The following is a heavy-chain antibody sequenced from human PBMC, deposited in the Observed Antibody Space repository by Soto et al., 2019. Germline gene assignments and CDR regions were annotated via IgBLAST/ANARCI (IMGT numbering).Heavy chain of an antibody. J-gene: IGHJ5*02. CDR2: IYTSGST. V-gene: IGHV4-4*07. CDR3: AREIWVVRRVIIGYSWFDP. D-gene: IGHD3-10*01. CDR1: GASINSYY. Sequence: PSETLSLTCTVSGASINSYYWSWIRQPAGKGLEWIGRIYTSGSTNQNPSLKSRVTMSVDTSKRQVSLKLSSVTAADTAVYYCAREIWVVRRVIIGYSWFDPWGQGTLVTVSS.